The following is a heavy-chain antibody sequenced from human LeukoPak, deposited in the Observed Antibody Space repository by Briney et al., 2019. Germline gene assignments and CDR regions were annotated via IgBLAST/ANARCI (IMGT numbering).Heavy chain of an antibody. D-gene: IGHD3-10*01. Sequence: ASVKVSCKASGYTFTGYYMHWVRQAPGQGLEWMGGIIPIFGTANYAQKFQGRVTITADESTSTAYMELSSLRSEDTAVYYCARDQPSITMVRGVSYYYGMDVWGQGTTVTVSS. CDR2: IIPIFGTA. CDR3: ARDQPSITMVRGVSYYYGMDV. CDR1: GYTFTGYY. J-gene: IGHJ6*02. V-gene: IGHV1-69*13.